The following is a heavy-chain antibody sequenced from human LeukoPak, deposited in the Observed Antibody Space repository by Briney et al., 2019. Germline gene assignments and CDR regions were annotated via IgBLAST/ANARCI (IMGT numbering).Heavy chain of an antibody. CDR3: AKGVAAAGSVWDD. D-gene: IGHD6-13*01. CDR2: IRYDGSNK. CDR1: GFPFRSYG. Sequence: GSPELSLAAAGFPFRSYGMHRGRQAPGKGLEGGGFIRYDGSNKYYADSVKGRFTISRDNSKNTLYLQMNSLRAEDTAVYYCAKGVAAAGSVWDDWGQGTLVTVSS. V-gene: IGHV3-30*02. J-gene: IGHJ4*02.